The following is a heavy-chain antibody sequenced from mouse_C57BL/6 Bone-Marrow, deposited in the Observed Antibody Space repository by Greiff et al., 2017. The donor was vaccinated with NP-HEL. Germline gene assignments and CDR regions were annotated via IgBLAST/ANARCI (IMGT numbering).Heavy chain of an antibody. V-gene: IGHV1-67*01. D-gene: IGHD2-2*01. CDR3: ARRVCLRRSYAMDY. CDR2: ISTYYGDD. J-gene: IGHJ4*01. CDR1: GYTFTDYA. Sequence: VQRVESGPELVRPGVSVKISCKGSGYTFTDYAMHWVKQSHAKSLEWIGVISTYYGDDSYNQKFKDKATMTVDKSSSTAYMELTRLTSEDSAIYYCARRVCLRRSYAMDYWGQGTSVTVSS.